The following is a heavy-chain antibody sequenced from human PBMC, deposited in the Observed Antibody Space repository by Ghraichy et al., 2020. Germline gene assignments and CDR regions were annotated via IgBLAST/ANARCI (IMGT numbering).Heavy chain of an antibody. J-gene: IGHJ4*02. CDR2: IQYDGSNK. CDR1: RFTFSSYG. D-gene: IGHD5-12*01. CDR3: AKDMGRGNSGYDYFFDY. Sequence: GGSLRLSCAAFRFTFSSYGMHWVRQVPGKGLEWVAFIQYDGSNKYYTDSVQGRFTISRDTSKNTLYLQMNSLRAEDTAVYYCAKDMGRGNSGYDYFFDYWGQGTLVTVSS. V-gene: IGHV3-30*02.